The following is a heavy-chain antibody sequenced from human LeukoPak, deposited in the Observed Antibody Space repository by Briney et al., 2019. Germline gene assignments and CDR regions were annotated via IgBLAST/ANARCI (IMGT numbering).Heavy chain of an antibody. CDR3: ARVSSLDFDAFDI. J-gene: IGHJ3*02. D-gene: IGHD2-2*03. CDR2: IWYDGSNK. V-gene: IGHV3-33*08. Sequence: GGSLRLSCAASGFTFSSYAMHWVRQAPGKGLEWVAVIWYDGSNKYYADSVKGRFTISRDNSKNTLYLQMNSLRAEDTAVYYCARVSSLDFDAFDIWGQGTMVTVSS. CDR1: GFTFSSYA.